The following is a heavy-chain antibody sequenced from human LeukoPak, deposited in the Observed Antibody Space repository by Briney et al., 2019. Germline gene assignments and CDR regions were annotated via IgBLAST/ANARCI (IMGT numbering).Heavy chain of an antibody. V-gene: IGHV3-48*01. CDR2: IGRSGTTI. CDR3: ARGAAGTWSLVY. J-gene: IGHJ4*02. CDR1: GFTLSSYA. Sequence: GGSLRLSCAASGFTLSSYAMSWVRQAPGKGLEWVSYIGRSGTTIHYADSVKGRFTISRDNSKNTLYLQMNSLRAEDTAVYYCARGAAGTWSLVYWGQGTLVTVSS. D-gene: IGHD6-13*01.